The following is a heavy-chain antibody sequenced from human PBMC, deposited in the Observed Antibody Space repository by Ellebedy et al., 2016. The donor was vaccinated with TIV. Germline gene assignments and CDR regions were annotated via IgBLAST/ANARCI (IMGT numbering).Heavy chain of an antibody. CDR1: RDSVSSNSAT. CDR3: ARALPHFDI. J-gene: IGHJ3*02. Sequence: SQTLSLTCAISRDSVSSNSATWNWIRQSPSRGLEWLGRTYYRSKWHNEYAISVRSRIAINPDTSKNQFSLQLNSVTPEDTAVYYCARALPHFDIWGQGTMVTVSS. V-gene: IGHV6-1*01. CDR2: TYYRSKWHN.